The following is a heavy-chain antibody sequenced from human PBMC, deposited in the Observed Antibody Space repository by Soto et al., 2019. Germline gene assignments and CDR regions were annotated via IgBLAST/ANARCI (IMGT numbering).Heavy chain of an antibody. CDR3: ARRSHPCCGGDCYPFDAFDI. V-gene: IGHV5-51*01. CDR1: GYSFTSYW. J-gene: IGHJ3*02. CDR2: IYPGDSDT. Sequence: PGESLKISCKGSGYSFTSYWIGWVRQMPGKGLEWMGIIYPGDSDTRYSPSFQGQVTISADKSISTAYLQWSSLKASDTAMYYCARRSHPCCGGDCYPFDAFDIWGQGTMVTVSS. D-gene: IGHD2-21*02.